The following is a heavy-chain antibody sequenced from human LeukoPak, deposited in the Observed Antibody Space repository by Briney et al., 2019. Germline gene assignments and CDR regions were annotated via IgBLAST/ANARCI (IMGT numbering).Heavy chain of an antibody. CDR1: GFTFSSCA. V-gene: IGHV3-23*01. CDR2: SSERGDAT. CDR3: SKDCDY. Sequence: PRGSLRLSRAASGFTFSSCAMSWVRQAPGKGLEGVSASSERGDATYYADTVRGRFTISRDNSKNTLYLQINSLRDDHTAIYYCSKDCDYWGQGTRVTVSS. J-gene: IGHJ4*02.